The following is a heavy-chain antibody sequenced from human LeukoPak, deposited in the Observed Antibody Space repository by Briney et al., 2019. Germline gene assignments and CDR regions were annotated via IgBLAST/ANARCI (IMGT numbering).Heavy chain of an antibody. Sequence: SETLSLTCTVSGGSISGSSYYWGWIRQPPGKGLEWIGSIYYSGSTNYNPSLKSRVTISVDTSKNQFSLRLSSVTAADTAVYCCASLRFLEWFFDYWGQGTLVTVSS. CDR3: ASLRFLEWFFDY. CDR1: GGSISGSSYY. V-gene: IGHV4-39*07. J-gene: IGHJ4*02. D-gene: IGHD3-3*01. CDR2: IYYSGST.